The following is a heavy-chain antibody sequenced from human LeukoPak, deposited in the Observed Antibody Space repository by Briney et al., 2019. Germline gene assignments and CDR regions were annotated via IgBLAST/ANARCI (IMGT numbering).Heavy chain of an antibody. CDR3: ARDHLMGGYGMDV. Sequence: ASVKVSCKASGYTFTSYYMHWVRQAPGQGLEWRGIINPSGGSTSYAQKFQGRVTMTRDTSTSTVYMELSSLRSEDTAVYYCARDHLMGGYGMDVWGQGTTVTVSS. CDR1: GYTFTSYY. J-gene: IGHJ6*02. D-gene: IGHD3-16*01. CDR2: INPSGGST. V-gene: IGHV1-46*01.